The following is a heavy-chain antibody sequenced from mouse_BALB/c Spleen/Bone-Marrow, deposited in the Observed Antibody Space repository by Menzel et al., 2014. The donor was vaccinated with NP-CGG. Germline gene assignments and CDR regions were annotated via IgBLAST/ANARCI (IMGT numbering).Heavy chain of an antibody. J-gene: IGHJ2*01. Sequence: EVQLQQSGAELVRPGALVKLSCKASGFNIKDYYMHWVKQRPEQGLEWIGWIDPENGNTIYDPKFQGKASITADTSSNTAYLQLGSLTSEDTAVYYCASYYGSSYDYFDYWGQGTTLTVSS. D-gene: IGHD1-1*01. CDR3: ASYYGSSYDYFDY. CDR1: GFNIKDYY. CDR2: IDPENGNT. V-gene: IGHV14-1*02.